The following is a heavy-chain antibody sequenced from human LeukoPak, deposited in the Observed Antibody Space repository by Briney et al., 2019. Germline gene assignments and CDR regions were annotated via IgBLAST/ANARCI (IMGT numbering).Heavy chain of an antibody. J-gene: IGHJ3*02. CDR3: ARGLQETLAWLKALSAFDI. CDR2: ISAYNGNT. V-gene: IGHV1-18*01. CDR1: GYTFTSYG. D-gene: IGHD5-24*01. Sequence: ASVKVSCKASGYTFTSYGISWVRQAPGQGLEWMGWISAYNGNTNYAQKLQGRVTVSTDTSTSTGYMELRSLRSDDTAVYYCARGLQETLAWLKALSAFDIWGQGTMVTVSS.